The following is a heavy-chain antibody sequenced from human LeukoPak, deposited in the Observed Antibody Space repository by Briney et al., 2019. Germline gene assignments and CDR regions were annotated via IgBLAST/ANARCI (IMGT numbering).Heavy chain of an antibody. J-gene: IGHJ2*01. D-gene: IGHD3-9*01. CDR1: EFTFRTYG. CDR2: IRYDGINK. Sequence: GGSLRLSCAASEFTFRTYGMHWVRQAPGKGLEWVAFIRYDGINKYYADSMKGRFTISRDNSKNTLYLQMNSLRAEDTAVYYCAGSDTTGYSPREWDYWYFDLWGRGTLVTVSS. CDR3: AGSDTTGYSPREWDYWYFDL. V-gene: IGHV3-30*02.